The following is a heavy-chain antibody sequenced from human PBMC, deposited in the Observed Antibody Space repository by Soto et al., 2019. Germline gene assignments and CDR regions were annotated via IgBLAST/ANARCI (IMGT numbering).Heavy chain of an antibody. CDR2: ISGSGGTT. J-gene: IGHJ4*02. D-gene: IGHD2-2*01. CDR3: AKDRSSTSCYAFDY. CDR1: GFTFRNYA. V-gene: IGHV3-23*01. Sequence: VQLLESGGGLVQPGGSLRLSCAASGFTFRNYAMSWARQAPGKGLEWVSAISGSGGTTHYADSVKGRFTISRDNSKNTLHLQMNSLRVEDTAVYYCAKDRSSTSCYAFDYWGQGSLVTVSS.